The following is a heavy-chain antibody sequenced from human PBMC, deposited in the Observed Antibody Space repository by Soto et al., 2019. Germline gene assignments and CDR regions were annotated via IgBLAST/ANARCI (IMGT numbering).Heavy chain of an antibody. CDR3: ARGDATKIVVTTYYGMDV. J-gene: IGHJ6*02. CDR1: GGTLSNYG. Sequence: QVQLVQSGAEVKKPGSSVKVSCKASGGTLSNYGISWVRQAPGQGLEWMGGIIPVFGTANYAQKFQGRVKITADESTTTVYMDVSSPRSDDTAVYYCARGDATKIVVTTYYGMDVWGQGTTVTVSS. V-gene: IGHV1-69*12. D-gene: IGHD4-17*01. CDR2: IIPVFGTA.